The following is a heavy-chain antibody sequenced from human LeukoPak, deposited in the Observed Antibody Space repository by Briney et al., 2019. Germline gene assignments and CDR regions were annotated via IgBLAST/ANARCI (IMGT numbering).Heavy chain of an antibody. CDR1: GGSISSGGYS. Sequence: SETLSLTCAVSGGSISSGGYSWSWIRQPPGKGLEWIGYIYHSGSTYYNPSLKSRVTISVDRSKNQFSLKLSSVTAADTAVYYCARGRPLSTMIVVVITPKGYFDYWGQGTLVTVSS. V-gene: IGHV4-30-2*01. D-gene: IGHD3-22*01. J-gene: IGHJ4*02. CDR3: ARGRPLSTMIVVVITPKGYFDY. CDR2: IYHSGST.